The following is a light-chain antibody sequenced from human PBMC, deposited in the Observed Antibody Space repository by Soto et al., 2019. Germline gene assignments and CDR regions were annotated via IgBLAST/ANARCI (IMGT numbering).Light chain of an antibody. CDR3: QQYGSSPT. J-gene: IGKJ1*01. V-gene: IGKV3-20*01. CDR2: GAS. Sequence: IVLTQSPGTLALSPGERATLSCGASQSVRSSYLAWYQQTPGHAPSLLIHGASSRATGVPDRLSGSGSGTDFTLTISRPEPEDFPVYFCQQYGSSPTFGQGTKVDIK. CDR1: QSVRSSY.